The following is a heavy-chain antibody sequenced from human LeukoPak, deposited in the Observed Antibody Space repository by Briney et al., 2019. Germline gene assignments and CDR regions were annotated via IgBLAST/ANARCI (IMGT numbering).Heavy chain of an antibody. CDR3: ARGSLLIREFDY. CDR2: ISSSSSYI. CDR1: GFTFSSYS. D-gene: IGHD3-22*01. V-gene: IGHV3-21*01. J-gene: IGHJ4*02. Sequence: KTGGSLRLSCAASGFTFSSYSMTWVRQAPGKGLEWVSSISSSSSYIYYADSVKGRFTISRDNAKNSLYLQMNSLRAEDTAVYYCARGSLLIREFDYWGQGTLVTVSS.